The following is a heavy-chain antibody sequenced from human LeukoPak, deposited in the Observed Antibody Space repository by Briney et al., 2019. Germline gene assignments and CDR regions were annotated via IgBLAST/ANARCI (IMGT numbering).Heavy chain of an antibody. D-gene: IGHD5-24*01. J-gene: IGHJ5*02. CDR1: GYTFTGYW. V-gene: IGHV1-46*01. CDR3: ARDNSVRDEAWWFNP. Sequence: EASVTVSCKAFGYTFTGYWMHWVRQAPGQGPEWMGVISPSGGSTIYAQRFKGRVTLTRDMSTSTDYLELSSLRSEDTAVYYCARDNSVRDEAWWFNPWGQGTLVTVSS. CDR2: ISPSGGST.